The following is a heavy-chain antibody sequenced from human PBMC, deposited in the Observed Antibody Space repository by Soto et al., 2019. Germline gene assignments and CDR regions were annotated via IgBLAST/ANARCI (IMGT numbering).Heavy chain of an antibody. CDR2: IYYSGST. V-gene: IGHV4-31*02. Sequence: PSEPLSLTWSVSGGSISSGGYYWSWHRQHPGKGLEWIGYIYYSGSTYYNPSLKSRVTISVDTSKNQFSLKLSSVTADDTAVYYCTTDRPSRLRNPRVWGQGTLVTVSS. CDR3: TTDRPSRLRNPRV. J-gene: IGHJ4*02. CDR1: GGSISSGGYY. D-gene: IGHD4-17*01.